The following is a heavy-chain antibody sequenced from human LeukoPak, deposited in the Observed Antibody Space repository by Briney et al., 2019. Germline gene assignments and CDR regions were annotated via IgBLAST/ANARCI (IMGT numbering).Heavy chain of an antibody. J-gene: IGHJ4*02. CDR2: IYYSGST. Sequence: SQTLSLTCTVSGGSISSGGYYWSWIRQHPGKGLEWIGYIYYSGSTYYNPSLKSRVTISVDTSKNQFSLKLSSVTAADTAVYYCVRVDPDYGDTIDYWGQGTLVTVSS. D-gene: IGHD4-17*01. CDR3: VRVDPDYGDTIDY. CDR1: GGSISSGGYY. V-gene: IGHV4-31*03.